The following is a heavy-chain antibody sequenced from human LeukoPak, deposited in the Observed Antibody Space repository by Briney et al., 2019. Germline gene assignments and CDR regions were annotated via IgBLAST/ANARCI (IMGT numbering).Heavy chain of an antibody. D-gene: IGHD6-13*01. J-gene: IGHJ5*02. V-gene: IGHV1-46*01. Sequence: ASVKVSCKASGYTFTSYYMDWVRQAPGQGLEWMGIINPSGDSTSYAQKFQGRVTMTRDTSTSTLYMELSSLRSEDTAVYYCAKSPEQQLVWRGWFDPWGQGTLVTVSS. CDR3: AKSPEQQLVWRGWFDP. CDR1: GYTFTSYY. CDR2: INPSGDST.